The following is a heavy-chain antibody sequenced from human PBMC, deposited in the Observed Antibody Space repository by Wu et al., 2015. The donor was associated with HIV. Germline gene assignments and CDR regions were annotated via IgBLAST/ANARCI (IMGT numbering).Heavy chain of an antibody. CDR1: GYIFTSYD. D-gene: IGHD3-22*01. Sequence: QVQLVQSGAEVKKPGASVKVSCKASGYIFTSYDINWVRQATGQGLEWMGWMNPNSGNTGYAQKFQGRVTMTRNTSISTAYMELSSLRSEDTAVYYCARGTYYYDSSGYYGADYWGQGTLVTSPQ. CDR3: ARGTYYYDSSGYYGADY. J-gene: IGHJ4*02. V-gene: IGHV1-8*01. CDR2: MNPNSGNT.